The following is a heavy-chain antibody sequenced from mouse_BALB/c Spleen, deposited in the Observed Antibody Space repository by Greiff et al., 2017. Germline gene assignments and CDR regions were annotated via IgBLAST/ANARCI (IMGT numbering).Heavy chain of an antibody. CDR2: IWSGGST. CDR3: ARNGLIYYKGVDY. D-gene: IGHD2-1*01. V-gene: IGHV2-2*02. J-gene: IGHJ4*01. CDR1: GFSLTSYG. Sequence: QVHVKQSGPGLVQPSQSLSITCTVSGFSLTSYGVHWVRQSPGKGLEWLGVIWSGGSTDYNAAFISRLSISKDNSKSQVFFKMNSLQANDTAIYYCARNGLIYYKGVDYWGQGTSVTVSS.